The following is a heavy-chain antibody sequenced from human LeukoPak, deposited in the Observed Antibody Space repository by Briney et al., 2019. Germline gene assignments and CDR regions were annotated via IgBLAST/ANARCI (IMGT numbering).Heavy chain of an antibody. J-gene: IGHJ4*02. CDR3: ARGSRPDTAMVNFDY. D-gene: IGHD5-18*01. CDR2: ISAYNGNT. V-gene: IGHV1-18*01. Sequence: GASVKVSCKASGYTFSSYGISWVRQAPGQGLEWMGWISAYNGNTNYAQKLQGRVTMTTDTSTSTAYMELRSLRSDDTAVYYCARGSRPDTAMVNFDYWGQGTLVTVSS. CDR1: GYTFSSYG.